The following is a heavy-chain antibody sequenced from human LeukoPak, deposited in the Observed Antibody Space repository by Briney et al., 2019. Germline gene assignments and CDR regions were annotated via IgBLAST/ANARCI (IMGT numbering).Heavy chain of an antibody. Sequence: ASVKVSCKASGYTFASYDINWVRQVPGQGLEWMGWMNPNSGNTGYAQKFQGRVTMTRNTSRSTAYMELSSLRSEDTAVYYCARGLMGYYDFWSGPHDWGQGTLVTVSS. D-gene: IGHD3-3*01. V-gene: IGHV1-8*01. J-gene: IGHJ4*02. CDR1: GYTFASYD. CDR2: MNPNSGNT. CDR3: ARGLMGYYDFWSGPHD.